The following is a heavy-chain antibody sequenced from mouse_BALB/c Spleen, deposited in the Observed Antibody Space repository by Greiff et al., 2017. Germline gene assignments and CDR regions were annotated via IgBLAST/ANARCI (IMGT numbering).Heavy chain of an antibody. V-gene: IGHV1-77*01. CDR3: ARGGYGNSWFAY. D-gene: IGHD2-1*01. J-gene: IGHJ3*01. CDR1: GYTFTDYV. Sequence: VQRVESGPELVKPGASVKMSCKVSGYTFTDYVISWVKQRTGQGLEWIGEIYPGSGSTYYNEKFKGKATLTADKSSNTAYMQLSSLTSEDSAVYFCARGGYGNSWFAYWGQGTLVTVSA. CDR2: IYPGSGST.